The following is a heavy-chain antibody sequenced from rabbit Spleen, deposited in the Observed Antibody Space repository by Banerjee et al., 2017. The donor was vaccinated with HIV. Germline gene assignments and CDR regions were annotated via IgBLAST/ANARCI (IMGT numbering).Heavy chain of an antibody. CDR2: INTNNGDT. V-gene: IGHV1S45*01. CDR3: ARDLVAVIGWNFNL. Sequence: EQLEESGGGLVQPEGSLTLTCKASGVSLHDKDVMCWVRQAPGKGLEWIACINTNNGDTDYANWPKGRFTISKTSSTTVTLQMTSLTAADTATYFCARDLVAVIGWNFNLWGPGTLVTVS. D-gene: IGHD1-1*01. J-gene: IGHJ4*01. CDR1: GVSLHDKDV.